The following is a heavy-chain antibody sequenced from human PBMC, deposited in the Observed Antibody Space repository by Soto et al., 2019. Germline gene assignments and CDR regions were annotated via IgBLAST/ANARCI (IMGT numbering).Heavy chain of an antibody. CDR1: GGSISSGGYY. V-gene: IGHV4-31*03. Sequence: QVQLQESGPGLVKPSQTLSLTCTVSGGSISSGGYYWSWIRQHPGKGLEWIGYIYYSGSTYYNPHLQSRVTISVDTSKNQFFLKLSSVTAADTAVYYCARSPMIGWFDPWGQGTLVTVSS. D-gene: IGHD3-10*02. CDR3: ARSPMIGWFDP. CDR2: IYYSGST. J-gene: IGHJ5*02.